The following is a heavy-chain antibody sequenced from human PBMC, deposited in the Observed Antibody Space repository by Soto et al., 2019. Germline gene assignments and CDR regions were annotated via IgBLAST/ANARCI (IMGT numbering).Heavy chain of an antibody. D-gene: IGHD1-26*01. V-gene: IGHV1-45*02. CDR3: ATGGAGPAPFTRELPDH. CDR1: GYTFPQHY. J-gene: IGHJ4*02. CDR2: ITPFNGDV. Sequence: QMQLVQSGAEVKKTGSSVKVSCKASGYTFPQHYLHWVRQAPGQALEWMGWITPFNGDVNYAQKFQERVTITRARSLNTASMEMRTRISEDTAMYYCATGGAGPAPFTRELPDHWGQGTLVTVSS.